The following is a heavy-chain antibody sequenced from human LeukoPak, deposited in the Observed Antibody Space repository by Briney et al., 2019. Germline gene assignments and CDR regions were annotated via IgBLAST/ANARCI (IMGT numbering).Heavy chain of an antibody. Sequence: PSETLSLTCTVSGGSISSASYYWNWIRQPAGKGLEWIGRIYTSGSTNYNPSLKSRVTISVDTSKNQFSLKLSSVTAADTAVYYCASLDWHYYYFDYWGQGTLVTVSS. CDR1: GGSISSASYY. V-gene: IGHV4-61*02. CDR2: IYTSGST. D-gene: IGHD3/OR15-3a*01. CDR3: ASLDWHYYYFDY. J-gene: IGHJ4*02.